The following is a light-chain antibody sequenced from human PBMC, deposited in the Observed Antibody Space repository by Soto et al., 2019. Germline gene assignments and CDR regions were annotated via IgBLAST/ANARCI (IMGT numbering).Light chain of an antibody. CDR2: GAS. J-gene: IGKJ1*01. V-gene: IGKV3-15*01. CDR3: QQYKNWPAT. Sequence: ENVLTQSPGTLSLSPWDRASLSCRASQSVSNNYLAWHQQRPGQAPRLLIFGASNRATGIPARFSGSGSGTEFTLTISSLQSEDFAVYFCQQYKNWPATFGQGTKVDI. CDR1: QSVSNN.